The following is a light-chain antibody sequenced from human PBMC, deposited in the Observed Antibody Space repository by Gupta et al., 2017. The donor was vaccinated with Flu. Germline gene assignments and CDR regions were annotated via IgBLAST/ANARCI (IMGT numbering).Light chain of an antibody. CDR1: RSNIGANS. V-gene: IGLV1-44*01. CDR2: NKN. J-gene: IGLJ2*01. Sequence: QSVLTQPPSASGTPGQRVTISCSGSRSNIGANSVSWYQQLPGTAPKLRIFNKNQRPSGVPDRFAGSKSGTAASLAISGRQSEDEADYDCATWDVSLNGFSVFGGGTKMTVL. CDR3: ATWDVSLNGFSV.